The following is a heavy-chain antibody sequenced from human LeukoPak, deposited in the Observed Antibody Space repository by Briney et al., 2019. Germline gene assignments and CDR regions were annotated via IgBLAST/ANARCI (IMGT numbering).Heavy chain of an antibody. Sequence: PGGFLRLSCAASGFTVSSNYMSWVRQAPGKGLEWVSVIYSGGSTYYADSVKGRFTISRDNSKNTLYLQMNSLRAEDTAVYYCARDQALATMAYYGMDVWGQGTTVTVSS. J-gene: IGHJ6*02. CDR2: IYSGGST. CDR1: GFTVSSNY. CDR3: ARDQALATMAYYGMDV. D-gene: IGHD5-24*01. V-gene: IGHV3-53*01.